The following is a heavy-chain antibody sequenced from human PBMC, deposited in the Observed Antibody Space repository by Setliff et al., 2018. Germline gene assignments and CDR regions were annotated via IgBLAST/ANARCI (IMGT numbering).Heavy chain of an antibody. CDR3: AREVVGAPSTFDI. J-gene: IGHJ3*02. CDR1: GFTFSDYY. D-gene: IGHD1-26*01. CDR2: ISRGGNTI. Sequence: GESLKISCAASGFTFSDYYMAWIRRAPGKGLEWVSYISRGGNTIYYADSVKGRFTISRDNARDSLFLQMSSLRAEDTAVYYCAREVVGAPSTFDIWGQGTMVTVSS. V-gene: IGHV3-11*04.